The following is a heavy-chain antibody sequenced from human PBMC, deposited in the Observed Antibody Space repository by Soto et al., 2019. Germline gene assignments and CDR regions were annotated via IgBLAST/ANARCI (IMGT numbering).Heavy chain of an antibody. Sequence: GGSLRLSCTMSGFNVDDYGMSWVRHVPGKGLEWVSGIYWKGGSRHYADSVKDRFTITRDNAKNSLYLQLDSLRAEDTALYYCVRSGDYRSGSYWYFFDYWGQGTQVTVSS. D-gene: IGHD3-10*01. CDR1: GFNVDDYG. CDR3: VRSGDYRSGSYWYFFDY. J-gene: IGHJ4*02. CDR2: IYWKGGSR. V-gene: IGHV3-20*04.